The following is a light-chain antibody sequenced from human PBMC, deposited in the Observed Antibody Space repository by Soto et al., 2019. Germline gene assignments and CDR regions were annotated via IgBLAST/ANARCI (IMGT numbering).Light chain of an antibody. CDR3: ISYTSSITYV. V-gene: IGLV2-14*03. CDR1: SSAVGGYNY. Sequence: QSVLTQPASVSGSPGQSITISCPGTSSAVGGYNYVSWYQQRPGKAPKLIISDVSNRPSGVSDRFSASKSGNTASLTISGLQTEDEADYYCISYTSSITYVFGTGTKVTVL. J-gene: IGLJ1*01. CDR2: DVS.